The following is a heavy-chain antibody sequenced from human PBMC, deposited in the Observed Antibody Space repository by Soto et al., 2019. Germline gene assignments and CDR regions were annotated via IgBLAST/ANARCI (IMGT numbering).Heavy chain of an antibody. V-gene: IGHV3-64*01. J-gene: IGHJ6*03. CDR3: ARGNSYDFWSGYEVHYMDV. CDR2: ISSNGGST. CDR1: GFTFSSYA. D-gene: IGHD3-3*01. Sequence: GGSLRLSCAASGFTFSSYAMHWVRQAPGKGLEYVSAISSNGGSTYYANSVKGRFTISRDNSKNTLYLQMGSLRAEDMAVYYCARGNSYDFWSGYEVHYMDVWGKGTTVTVSS.